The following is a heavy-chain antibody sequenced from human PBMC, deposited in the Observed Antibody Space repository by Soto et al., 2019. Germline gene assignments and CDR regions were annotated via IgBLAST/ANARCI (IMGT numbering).Heavy chain of an antibody. D-gene: IGHD2-8*01. Sequence: QVQLVESGGGVVQPGRSLRLSCAASGFTFSSYAMHWVRQAPGKGLEWVAVISYDGSNKYYADSVKGRFTISRDNSKNTRYMQMNSLRAEDTAVYYCASGGLGYCTNGVCPTPLCWGQGSLFTVSS. CDR3: ASGGLGYCTNGVCPTPLC. V-gene: IGHV3-30-3*01. J-gene: IGHJ4*02. CDR2: ISYDGSNK. CDR1: GFTFSSYA.